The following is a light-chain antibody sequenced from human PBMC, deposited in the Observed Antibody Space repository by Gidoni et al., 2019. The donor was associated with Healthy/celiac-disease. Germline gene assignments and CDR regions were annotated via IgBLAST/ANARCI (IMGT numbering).Light chain of an antibody. CDR3: SSDTSSSPYV. Sequence: QSALTQPASVSGSPGQSNTISCTGTSSDVGGYNDVSWYQQHPGKAPKLMIYEVSNRPSGVSNRFSGSKSGNTASLTISGLQAEDEADYYCSSDTSSSPYVFGTGTKVTVL. V-gene: IGLV2-14*01. CDR2: EVS. J-gene: IGLJ1*01. CDR1: SSDVGGYND.